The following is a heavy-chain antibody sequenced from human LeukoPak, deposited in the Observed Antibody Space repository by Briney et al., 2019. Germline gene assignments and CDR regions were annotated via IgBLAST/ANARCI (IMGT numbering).Heavy chain of an antibody. CDR3: ARDRLYSYGYWALGY. CDR1: EFSVGSNY. V-gene: IGHV3-66*01. CDR2: IYSGGST. Sequence: GGSLRLSCAASEFSVGSNYMTWVRQAPGKGLEWVSLIYSGGSTYYADSVKGRFTISRDNAKNSLYLQMNSLRAEDTAVYYCARDRLYSYGYWALGYWGQGTLVTVSS. J-gene: IGHJ4*02. D-gene: IGHD5-18*01.